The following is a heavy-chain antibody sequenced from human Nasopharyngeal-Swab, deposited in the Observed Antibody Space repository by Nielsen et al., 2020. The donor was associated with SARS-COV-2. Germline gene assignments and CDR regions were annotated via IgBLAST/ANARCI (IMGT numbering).Heavy chain of an antibody. J-gene: IGHJ4*02. CDR3: ARAKPVGYFDY. CDR2: IYASGSS. V-gene: IGHV4-4*07. CDR1: GGSISSYY. Sequence: SETLSLTCTVSGGSISSYYWSWIRQSAGKGLEWIGRIYASGSSNYNPSFNSRVTMSVNTSKNQFSLKLSSVTAADTAVYYCARAKPVGYFDYWGQGTLVTVSS.